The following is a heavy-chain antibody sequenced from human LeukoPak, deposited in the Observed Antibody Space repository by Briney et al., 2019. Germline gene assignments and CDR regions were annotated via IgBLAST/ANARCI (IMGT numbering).Heavy chain of an antibody. Sequence: GRSLRLSCAASGFTFSRYGLHWVRQAPGKGLEWVSSIAGSGLSTYYADSVKGRFTISRDNSKNTLYLQVNSLRVEDTAVYYCAKSYRNYDYWGQGTLVTVSS. D-gene: IGHD4-11*01. V-gene: IGHV3-23*01. CDR2: IAGSGLST. CDR1: GFTFSRYG. J-gene: IGHJ4*02. CDR3: AKSYRNYDY.